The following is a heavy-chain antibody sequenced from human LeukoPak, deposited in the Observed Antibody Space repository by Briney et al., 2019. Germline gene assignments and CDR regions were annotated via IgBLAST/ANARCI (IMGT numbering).Heavy chain of an antibody. V-gene: IGHV3-20*04. CDR1: GFTFDDYG. J-gene: IGHJ5*02. Sequence: GGSLRLSCAASGFTFDDYGMSWVRQVPGKGLEWVSDFNWNGGRTGYTDSVKGRFTISRDNAKNSPYLQMNSLRAEDTALYYCARVIVGATRWFDPWGQGTLVTVSS. D-gene: IGHD1-26*01. CDR3: ARVIVGATRWFDP. CDR2: FNWNGGRT.